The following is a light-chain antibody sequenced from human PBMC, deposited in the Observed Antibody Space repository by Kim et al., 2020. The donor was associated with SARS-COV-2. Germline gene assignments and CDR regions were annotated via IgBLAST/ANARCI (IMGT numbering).Light chain of an antibody. V-gene: IGLV4-69*01. CDR3: QTWGTGSVV. CDR1: SGHSRDD. Sequence: APGRRTGTWRSGHSRDDLAWHQQQPENGPRDVMKLNSDGSHSEGDGIPDRFSGSSSGAERYLTMSSRQSEDEADYYCQTWGTGSVVFGGGTQLTVL. J-gene: IGLJ2*01. CDR2: LNSDGSH.